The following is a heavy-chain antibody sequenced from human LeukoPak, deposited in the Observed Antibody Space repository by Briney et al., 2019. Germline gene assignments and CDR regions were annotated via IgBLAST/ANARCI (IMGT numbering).Heavy chain of an antibody. D-gene: IGHD3-10*01. CDR3: APRGVEAA. Sequence: GGSLRLSCAASGFAFRRYGMTWVRQAPGKGLEWVSAISGSGGDYTYYADSVKGRFTISRDNSKNTLYLQMNSLRVEDTAIYYCAPRGVEAAWGQGALVTVSS. CDR2: ISGSGGDYT. CDR1: GFAFRRYG. J-gene: IGHJ5*02. V-gene: IGHV3-23*01.